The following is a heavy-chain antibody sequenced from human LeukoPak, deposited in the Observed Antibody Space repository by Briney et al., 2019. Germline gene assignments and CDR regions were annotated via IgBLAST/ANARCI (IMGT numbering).Heavy chain of an antibody. Sequence: GGSLRLSCAASGFTFSNYVIHWVRQAPGKGLEWVAVTSSDLNVKLHADSVKGRFTISRDNSRSTLYLQMNGLRPEDTAIYYCAREGYYGSGSPPSLYFDYWGQGTLVTVSS. CDR2: TSSDLNVK. CDR3: AREGYYGSGSPPSLYFDY. CDR1: GFTFSNYV. J-gene: IGHJ4*02. D-gene: IGHD3-10*01. V-gene: IGHV3-30-3*01.